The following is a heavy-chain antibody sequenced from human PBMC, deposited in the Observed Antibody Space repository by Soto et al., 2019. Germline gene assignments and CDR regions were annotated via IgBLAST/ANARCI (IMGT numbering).Heavy chain of an antibody. CDR3: ARGPPAMITFGVVIAHRGVFDY. CDR2: IYHSGST. V-gene: IGHV4-38-2*01. Sequence: SETLSLTCAVSGYSISSGYYWGWIRQPPGKGLEWIGSIYHSGSTYYNPSLKSRVTISVDTSKNQFSLKLSSVTAADTAVYYCARGPPAMITFGVVIAHRGVFDYWGQGTLVTVSS. J-gene: IGHJ4*02. D-gene: IGHD3-16*02. CDR1: GYSISSGYY.